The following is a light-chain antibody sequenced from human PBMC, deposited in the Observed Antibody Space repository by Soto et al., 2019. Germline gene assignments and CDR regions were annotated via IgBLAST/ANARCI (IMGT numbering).Light chain of an antibody. CDR3: QQYNNWPLT. Sequence: EIGLTQAPATPSVSPREKATLSCRASQRVSSKLAWYQLKPGQAPRPLIYGASTRATGIPARFSGSRSGTEFTLTISSLQSEDFAVYYCQQYNNWPLTFGGGTKVEIK. V-gene: IGKV3-15*01. J-gene: IGKJ4*01. CDR1: QRVSSK. CDR2: GAS.